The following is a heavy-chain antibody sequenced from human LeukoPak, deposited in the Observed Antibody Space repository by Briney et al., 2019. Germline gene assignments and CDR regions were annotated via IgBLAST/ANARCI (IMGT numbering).Heavy chain of an antibody. CDR2: IFFSGTT. CDR3: ARLIAVTGTVDYFDY. D-gene: IGHD6-19*01. J-gene: IGHJ4*02. CDR1: GGSISGYI. V-gene: IGHV4-59*01. Sequence: SETLSLTCTVSGGSISGYIWSWIRQPPGKGLEWIGYIFFSGTTNYNPSVKSRVAISVDASKNQFSLKLSSVTAADTAIYYCARLIAVTGTVDYFDYWGQGTLVTVSS.